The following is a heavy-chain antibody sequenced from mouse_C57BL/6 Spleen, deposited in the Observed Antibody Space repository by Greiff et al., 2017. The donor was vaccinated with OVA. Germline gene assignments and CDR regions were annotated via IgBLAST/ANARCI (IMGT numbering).Heavy chain of an antibody. CDR3: AREGYYGYFDD. CDR2: IWSGGST. D-gene: IGHD1-1*01. J-gene: IGHJ2*01. V-gene: IGHV2-2*01. Sequence: VQLQQSGPGLVQPSQSLSITCTVSGFSFTSYGVHWVRQSPGKGLEWLGVIWSGGSTDYNAAFISRLSISKDNSTSQVFFKMNSLQADDTAIYYCAREGYYGYFDDWGQGTTLTVSS. CDR1: GFSFTSYG.